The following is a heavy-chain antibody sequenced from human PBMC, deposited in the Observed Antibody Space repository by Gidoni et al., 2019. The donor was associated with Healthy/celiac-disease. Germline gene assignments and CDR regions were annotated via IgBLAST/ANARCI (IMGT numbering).Heavy chain of an antibody. D-gene: IGHD4-17*01. J-gene: IGHJ4*02. CDR1: GSTFTGYY. CDR3: ARGHDYGDYYFDY. Sequence: QVQLVQSGAEVTKPGASVTVSCHASGSTFTGYYMHWVRQAPGQGLEWMGWINPNSGGTNYAQKFQGRVTMTRDTSISTAYMELSRLRSDDTAVYYCARGHDYGDYYFDYWGQGTLVTVSS. CDR2: INPNSGGT. V-gene: IGHV1-2*02.